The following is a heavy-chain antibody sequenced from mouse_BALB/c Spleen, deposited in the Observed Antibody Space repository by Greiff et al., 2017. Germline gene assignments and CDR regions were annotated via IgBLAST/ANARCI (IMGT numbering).Heavy chain of an antibody. V-gene: IGHV5-6*01. J-gene: IGHJ2*01. CDR2: ISSGGSYT. Sequence: EVKVVESGGDLVKPGGSLKLSCAASGFTFSSYGMSWVRQTPDKRLEWVATISSGGSYTYYPDSVKGRFTISRDNAKNTLYLQMSSLKSEDTAMYYCAREIHYFDYWGQGTTLTVSS. CDR1: GFTFSSYG. CDR3: AREIHYFDY.